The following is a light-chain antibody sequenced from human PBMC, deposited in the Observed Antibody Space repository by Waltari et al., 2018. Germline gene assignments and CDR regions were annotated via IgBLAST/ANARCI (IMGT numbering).Light chain of an antibody. CDR2: VNSDGSH. Sequence: LVLTQSPSASASLGASVKLTCTPSSGYSSTVIAWLKQQPGKGPRYLMKVNSDGSHRKGDDIPDRFSASKSGTECYLTISSLQSEDEADYYCQTGGHGTWVFGGGTKLTVL. J-gene: IGLJ3*02. V-gene: IGLV4-69*01. CDR1: SGYSSTV. CDR3: QTGGHGTWV.